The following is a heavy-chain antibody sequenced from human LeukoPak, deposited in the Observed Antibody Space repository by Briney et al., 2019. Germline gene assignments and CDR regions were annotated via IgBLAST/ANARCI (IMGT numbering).Heavy chain of an antibody. J-gene: IGHJ4*02. V-gene: IGHV1-18*04. CDR1: GYTFTGYY. CDR2: ISAYNGNT. Sequence: GASVKVSCKASGYTFTGYYMHWVRQAPGQGLEWMGWISAYNGNTNYAQKLQGRVTMTTDTSTSTAYMELRSLRSDDTAVYYCARVETTVETLFDYWGQGTLVTVSS. CDR3: ARVETTVETLFDY. D-gene: IGHD4-23*01.